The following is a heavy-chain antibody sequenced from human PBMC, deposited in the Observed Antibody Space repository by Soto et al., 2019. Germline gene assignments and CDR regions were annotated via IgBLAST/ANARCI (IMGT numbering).Heavy chain of an antibody. CDR3: AREYATFEY. CDR2: ISSSGSTI. J-gene: IGHJ4*02. Sequence: GGSLRLSCAASGFTFSSYEMNWVRQAPGKGLEWVSYISSSGSTIYYADSVKGRFTISRDNAKNSLYLQMNSLRAEDTAVYFCAREYATFEYWGQGTLVTVSS. V-gene: IGHV3-48*03. CDR1: GFTFSSYE. D-gene: IGHD2-8*01.